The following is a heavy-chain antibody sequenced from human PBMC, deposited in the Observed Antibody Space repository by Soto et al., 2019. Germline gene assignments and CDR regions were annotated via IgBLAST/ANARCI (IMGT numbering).Heavy chain of an antibody. D-gene: IGHD6-6*01. CDR3: ARDSSSSRSFDY. CDR2: INPGNGDT. V-gene: IGHV1-3*01. CDR1: GYPFTIYA. Sequence: AASVKVSCKASGYPFTIYAIHWVRQAPGQSLEWMGWINPGNGDTKYSQIFQGRVTITWDTSARTAYMDLSSLISEETADYYCARDSSSSRSFDYWGQGARVTVSS. J-gene: IGHJ4*02.